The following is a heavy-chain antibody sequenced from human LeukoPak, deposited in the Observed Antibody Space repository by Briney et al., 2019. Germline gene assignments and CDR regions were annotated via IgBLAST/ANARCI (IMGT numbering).Heavy chain of an antibody. Sequence: ASETLSLTCTVSGGSVSNYYWSWIRQSPGKGLEWIGYIYYTETSYNPSLKSRVTISADTSKNQFSLKLYSVTAADTAVYYCATRKLGNDYWGQGTLVTVSS. CDR3: ATRKLGNDY. V-gene: IGHV4-59*02. J-gene: IGHJ4*02. CDR2: IYYTET. D-gene: IGHD7-27*01. CDR1: GGSVSNYY.